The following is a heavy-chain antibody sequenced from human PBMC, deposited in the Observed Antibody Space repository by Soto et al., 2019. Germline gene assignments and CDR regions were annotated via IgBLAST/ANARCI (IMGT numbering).Heavy chain of an antibody. D-gene: IGHD3-10*01. CDR3: AKGVGYYGYSFYFDY. CDR2: ISGSGGST. J-gene: IGHJ4*02. CDR1: GFTFSSYA. V-gene: IGHV3-23*01. Sequence: EVQLLESGGGLVQPGGSLRLSCAASGFTFSSYAMSWVRQAPGKGLEWVSAISGSGGSTYYADSVKGRFTISRDNSKNSLYLQMNSLRAEDTAVYYCAKGVGYYGYSFYFDYWGQGTLVTVSS.